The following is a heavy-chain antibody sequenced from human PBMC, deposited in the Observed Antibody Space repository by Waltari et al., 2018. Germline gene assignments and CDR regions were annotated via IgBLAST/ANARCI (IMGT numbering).Heavy chain of an antibody. V-gene: IGHV3-7*01. CDR3: ARDAARGTIDY. Sequence: EVQLVQSGGGLVQPGGSLRLSCAASGFTFSRNWISWVRQAPGKGLEWVGNIKHDGSEEWYVDSVKGRFTISRDNPKNSLYLQMNSLRAEDTAVYYCARDAARGTIDYWGQGTQVTVSS. D-gene: IGHD3-16*01. J-gene: IGHJ4*02. CDR2: IKHDGSEE. CDR1: GFTFSRNW.